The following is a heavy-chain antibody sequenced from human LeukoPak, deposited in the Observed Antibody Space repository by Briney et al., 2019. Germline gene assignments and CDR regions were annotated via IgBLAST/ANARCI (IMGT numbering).Heavy chain of an antibody. D-gene: IGHD3-22*01. CDR3: ARGGPAEYYYDSSGYLDY. Sequence: GASVKVSCKASGYTFTGYYMHWVRQAPGQGLEWMGWINPNSGGTNYAQKFQGRVTMTRDTSISTAYMELSRLRSDDTAVYYCARGGPAEYYYDSSGYLDYWGQGTLVTVSS. J-gene: IGHJ4*02. V-gene: IGHV1-2*02. CDR1: GYTFTGYY. CDR2: INPNSGGT.